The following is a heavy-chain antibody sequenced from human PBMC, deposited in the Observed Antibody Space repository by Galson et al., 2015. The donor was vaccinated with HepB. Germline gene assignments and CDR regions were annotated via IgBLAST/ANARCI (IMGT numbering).Heavy chain of an antibody. Sequence: ETLSLTCAVYGGSFSGYYWSWIRQPPGKGLGWIGEINHSGSTNYNPSLKSRVTISVDTSKNQFSLKLSSVTAADTAVYYCARGNQYYDFWSGYSKTLYFDYWGQGTLVTVSS. D-gene: IGHD3-3*01. CDR2: INHSGST. CDR1: GGSFSGYY. J-gene: IGHJ4*02. CDR3: ARGNQYYDFWSGYSKTLYFDY. V-gene: IGHV4-34*01.